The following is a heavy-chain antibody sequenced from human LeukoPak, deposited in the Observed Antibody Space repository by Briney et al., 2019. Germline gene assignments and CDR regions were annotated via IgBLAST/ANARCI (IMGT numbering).Heavy chain of an antibody. J-gene: IGHJ4*02. V-gene: IGHV3-23*01. CDR2: LRGSGGST. CDR3: AKVSRGYHFDY. D-gene: IGHD3-22*01. CDR1: GFTLSSYA. Sequence: PGGSLTLSYAASGFTLSSYAMSWARHPTGKGLEWVPALRGSGGSTYYAVSVKGRFTISRDNSKNTLYLQMNSLRAEDTAVYYCAKVSRGYHFDYWGQGTLVTVSS.